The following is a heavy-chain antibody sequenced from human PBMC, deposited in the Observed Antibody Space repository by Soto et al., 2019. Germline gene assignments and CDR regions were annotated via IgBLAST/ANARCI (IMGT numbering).Heavy chain of an antibody. J-gene: IGHJ6*02. Sequence: GGSLRLSCAASGFTFSGSAMHWVRQASGKGLEWVGRIRSKANSYATAYDASVKGRFTISRDDSKNKAYLQINNLKTEDTAVYYCTRPKGLGTPQDVWGQGTTVTVSS. V-gene: IGHV3-73*01. CDR3: TRPKGLGTPQDV. CDR1: GFTFSGSA. D-gene: IGHD1-1*01. CDR2: IRSKANSYAT.